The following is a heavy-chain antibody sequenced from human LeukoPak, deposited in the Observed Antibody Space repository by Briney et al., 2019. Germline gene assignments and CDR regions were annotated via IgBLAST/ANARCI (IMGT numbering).Heavy chain of an antibody. V-gene: IGHV3-15*01. CDR3: TTAMVVTAILYFQH. J-gene: IGHJ1*01. Sequence: GGSLRLSCAASGFTFSSAWMSWVRQAPGKGREWVGRIKSKTEGGTIDYAAPVKGRFTISRDDSKNTLYLQMNSLKTEDTAVYYCTTAMVVTAILYFQHWGQGTLVTVSS. CDR1: GFTFSSAW. CDR2: IKSKTEGGTI. D-gene: IGHD2-21*02.